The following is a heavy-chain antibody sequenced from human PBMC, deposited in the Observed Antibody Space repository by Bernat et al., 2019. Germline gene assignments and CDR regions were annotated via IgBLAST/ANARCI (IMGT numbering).Heavy chain of an antibody. V-gene: IGHV3-73*01. CDR3: TSYVVHPLDY. CDR1: GFTFSGST. D-gene: IGHD3-10*01. CDR2: IRSKANNYAT. Sequence: EVQMVESGGGLVQPGGSLKVSCAASGFTFSGSTMHWVRQASGKGLEWVGSIRSKANNYATTYAASVKGRFTISRDDSKNTAYLQMNSLKTEDTAVYYCTSYVVHPLDYWGQGTLVTVSS. J-gene: IGHJ4*02.